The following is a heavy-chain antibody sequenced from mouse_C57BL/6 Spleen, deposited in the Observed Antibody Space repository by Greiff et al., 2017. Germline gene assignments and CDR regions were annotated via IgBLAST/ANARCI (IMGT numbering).Heavy chain of an antibody. CDR1: GFSLTSYG. CDR3: AKRGSSYAMDY. V-gene: IGHV2-9*01. D-gene: IGHD1-1*01. CDR2: ILGGGST. Sequence: VQRVESGPGLVAPSQSLSITCTVPGFSLTSYGVDWVRQPPGKGLEWLGVILGGGSTNYNSALMSRLSISKDNSTSQVFLNMNSLQTDDTAMYYGAKRGSSYAMDYWGQGTSVTVSS. J-gene: IGHJ4*01.